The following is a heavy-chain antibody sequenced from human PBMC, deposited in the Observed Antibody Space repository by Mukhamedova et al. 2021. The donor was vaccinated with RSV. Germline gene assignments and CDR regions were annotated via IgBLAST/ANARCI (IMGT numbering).Heavy chain of an antibody. J-gene: IGHJ6*01. CDR2: IFYSGST. CDR1: NYY. V-gene: IGHV4-59*01. D-gene: IGHD5-12*01. Sequence: NYYWSWIRQPPGKGPEWIAYIFYSGSTNYNPSLKSRVTISVDTSKKQFSLRLRSVTAADTAVYYCARDIRGFTGFGHYYYG. CDR3: ARDIRGFTGFGHYYYG.